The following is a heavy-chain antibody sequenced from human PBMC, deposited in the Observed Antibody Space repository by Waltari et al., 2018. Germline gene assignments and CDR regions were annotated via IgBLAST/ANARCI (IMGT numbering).Heavy chain of an antibody. V-gene: IGHV4-59*01. Sequence: QVQLQESGPGLVKPSETLSLTCTVSGGSISSYYWSWIRQPPGKGLEWIGYIYYSGSTNYNPALKSRVTISVDTSKNQFSLKLSSVTAADTAGYYCAGGITIFGVARAAFDIWGQGTMVTVSS. CDR1: GGSISSYY. CDR2: IYYSGST. D-gene: IGHD3-3*01. J-gene: IGHJ3*02. CDR3: AGGITIFGVARAAFDI.